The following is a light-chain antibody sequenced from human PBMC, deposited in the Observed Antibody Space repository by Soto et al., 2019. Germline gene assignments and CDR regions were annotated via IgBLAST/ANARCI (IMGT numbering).Light chain of an antibody. CDR3: SSYTTIGTWV. V-gene: IGLV2-14*01. CDR1: SSDVGDRNY. Sequence: QSALTQPASVSGSPGQSITISCTGTSSDVGDRNYVSWYQQHPGKAPKLIIYEVNNRPSGVSNRFSGSKSGNTASLTISGLQAEDEADYYCSSYTTIGTWVFGGGTKVTVL. J-gene: IGLJ3*02. CDR2: EVN.